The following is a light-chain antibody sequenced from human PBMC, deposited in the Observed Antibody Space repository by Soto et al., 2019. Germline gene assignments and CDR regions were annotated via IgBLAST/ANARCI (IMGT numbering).Light chain of an antibody. CDR3: QQYNSWPLT. J-gene: IGKJ4*01. CDR2: GAS. V-gene: IGKV3-20*01. CDR1: QSVGSS. Sequence: EIVLTQSPGTLSLSPGERATLSCRASQSVGSSLSWYQQKPGQAPRLLFYGASNRATAIPDRFSGSGFGTDFTLTITRLEPEDFAVYYCQQYNSWPLTFGGGTKVEIK.